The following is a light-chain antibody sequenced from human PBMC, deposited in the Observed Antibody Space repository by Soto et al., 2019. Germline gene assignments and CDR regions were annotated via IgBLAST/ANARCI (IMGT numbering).Light chain of an antibody. CDR1: ISDVSGYNF. Sequence: QSVLTQPASVSGSPGPSITISCTGTISDVSGYNFVSWYRQYPGKAPKLMIYDVSNRPSGVSNRFSGSKSGNTASLTISGLHAEDEADYYCSSYTSSNTYVXGAGTKVTV. CDR2: DVS. J-gene: IGLJ1*01. CDR3: SSYTSSNTYV. V-gene: IGLV2-14*03.